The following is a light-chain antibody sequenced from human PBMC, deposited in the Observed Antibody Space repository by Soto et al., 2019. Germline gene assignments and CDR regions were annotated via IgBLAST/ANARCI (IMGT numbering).Light chain of an antibody. Sequence: DIQMTQSPSTLSASVGDRVTITCRASQSISSWLAWYQQKPGKAPKLLIYKASSVESGVPSRFSGSGSGTEFTITISSLQPDDFATYYCQQYNNYLWTFGQGTKVEIK. CDR3: QQYNNYLWT. CDR1: QSISSW. CDR2: KAS. V-gene: IGKV1-5*03. J-gene: IGKJ1*01.